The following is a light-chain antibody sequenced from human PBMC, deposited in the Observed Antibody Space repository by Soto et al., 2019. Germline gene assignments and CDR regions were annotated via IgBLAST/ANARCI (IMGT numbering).Light chain of an antibody. CDR2: EVS. CDR1: NSDVGRLNY. Sequence: QSALTQPASVSGSPGQSITISCTGTNSDVGRLNYVSWYQHHPGNAPKLIIYEVSYRPSGVSDRFSGSKSDNTASLTISGLQTDDEADYYCSSFTISSTWVFGGGTKLTVL. V-gene: IGLV2-14*01. CDR3: SSFTISSTWV. J-gene: IGLJ3*02.